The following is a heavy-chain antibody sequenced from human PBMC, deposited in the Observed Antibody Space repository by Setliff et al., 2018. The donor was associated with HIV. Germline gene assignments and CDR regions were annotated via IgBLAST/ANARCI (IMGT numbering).Heavy chain of an antibody. CDR1: GYSISSGYS. CDR2: IYHSGST. D-gene: IGHD1-26*01. J-gene: IGHJ5*02. V-gene: IGHV4-38-2*01. Sequence: SLTCAVSGYSISSGYSWGWIRQSPGKGLEWIGSIYHSGSTYYNPSLKSRVTISVDTSKNQFSLKLSSVTAADTAVYYCARRKVGAHTGGWFDPWGQGTLVTVSS. CDR3: ARRKVGAHTGGWFDP.